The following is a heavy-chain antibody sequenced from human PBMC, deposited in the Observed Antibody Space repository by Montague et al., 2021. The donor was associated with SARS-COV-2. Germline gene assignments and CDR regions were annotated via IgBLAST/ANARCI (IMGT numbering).Heavy chain of an antibody. CDR2: INQSGST. CDR3: ARVAGGYYHDSSAYFDY. V-gene: IGHV4-34*01. CDR1: GGSFSGYY. J-gene: IGHJ4*02. Sequence: SETLSLTCAVYGGSFSGYYWSWIRQHPGKGLEWMGEINQSGSTNYNKSPKSRVTLSVDTSKKQFSLKLSSLTAADTAVYYCARVAGGYYHDSSAYFDYWGQGSLVTVSS. D-gene: IGHD3-22*01.